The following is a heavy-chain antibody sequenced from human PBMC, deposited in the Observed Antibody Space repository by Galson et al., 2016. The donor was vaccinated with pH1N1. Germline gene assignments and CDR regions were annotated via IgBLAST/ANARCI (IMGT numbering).Heavy chain of an antibody. V-gene: IGHV3-74*01. CDR1: GFTFSDYW. Sequence: SLRLSCAASGFTFSDYWMHWVRQAPGKGLVWVSRINSDSSITNYVDSVKGRFTISRDNAKNTLYLQMNSLRAEDTAVYFCARGYFDSSAFYSGDFWGQGTLVTVPS. D-gene: IGHD3-22*01. CDR2: INSDSSIT. CDR3: ARGYFDSSAFYSGDF. J-gene: IGHJ4*02.